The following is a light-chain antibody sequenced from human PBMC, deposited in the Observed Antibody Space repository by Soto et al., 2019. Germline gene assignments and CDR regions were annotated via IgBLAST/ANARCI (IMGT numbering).Light chain of an antibody. Sequence: LVMTPSTDTLSVSPVSISQISSLASQSISIHVAWYQQKPGQAPRLLIYGASTTATGIPARFSGSGSGTEFTLTISSLQSEDFAVYNCQQYNKWPRTFGQGTKVDNK. CDR1: QSISIH. V-gene: IGKV3-15*01. CDR2: GAS. J-gene: IGKJ2*01. CDR3: QQYNKWPRT.